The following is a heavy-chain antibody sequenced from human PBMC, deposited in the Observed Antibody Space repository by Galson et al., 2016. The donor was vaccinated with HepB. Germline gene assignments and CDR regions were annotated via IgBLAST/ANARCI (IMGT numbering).Heavy chain of an antibody. CDR2: ISGSGNSA. CDR3: ARGPGYYSASGRPWDYNPMDV. Sequence: SLRLSCATPTFAFNIYTMTWVRQAPGKGLEWVSSISGSGNSAEYADSVKGRFIISRDNAQNPLYLQMTSLTGEDTSVYYCARGPGYYSASGRPWDYNPMDVWGQGTTVIVSS. D-gene: IGHD3-10*01. CDR1: TFAFNIYT. V-gene: IGHV3-23*01. J-gene: IGHJ6*02.